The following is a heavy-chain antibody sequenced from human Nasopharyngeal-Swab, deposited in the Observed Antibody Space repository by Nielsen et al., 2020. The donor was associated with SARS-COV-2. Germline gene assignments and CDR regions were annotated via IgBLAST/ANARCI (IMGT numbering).Heavy chain of an antibody. V-gene: IGHV4-59*11. Sequence: GSLRLSCTVSGVSITSQYWSWIRQPPGKGQEWIGYISHNSGTSYNPSLKSRVTMFMDTSKNQFSLRLRSVTAADTAVYYCAKEGATGWFDPWGQGTLVTVSS. CDR1: GVSITSQY. CDR3: AKEGATGWFDP. CDR2: ISHNSGT. J-gene: IGHJ5*02.